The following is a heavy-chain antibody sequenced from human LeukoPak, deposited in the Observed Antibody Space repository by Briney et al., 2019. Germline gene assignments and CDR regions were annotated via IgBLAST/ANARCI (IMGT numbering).Heavy chain of an antibody. Sequence: PGGSLRLSCAASGFTFSSYAMHWVRQAPGKGLEWVAVISYDGSNKYCADSVKGRFTISRDNSKNTLYLQMNSLRAEDTAVYYCATPPKGSTNDYWGQGTLVTVSS. CDR3: ATPPKGSTNDY. CDR2: ISYDGSNK. J-gene: IGHJ4*02. D-gene: IGHD2-2*01. CDR1: GFTFSSYA. V-gene: IGHV3-30-3*01.